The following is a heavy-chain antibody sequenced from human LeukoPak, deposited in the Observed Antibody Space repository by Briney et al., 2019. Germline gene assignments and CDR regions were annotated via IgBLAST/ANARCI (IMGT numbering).Heavy chain of an antibody. D-gene: IGHD3-10*01. CDR2: INHSGST. CDR3: ARGRFYYY. V-gene: IGHV4-39*07. J-gene: IGHJ4*02. Sequence: PSETLSLTCTVSGGSISSSSYYWSWIRQPPGKGLEWIGEINHSGSTNYNPSLKSRVTISVDTSKNQFSLKLSSVTAADTAVYYCARGRFYYYWGQGTLVTVSS. CDR1: GGSISSSSYY.